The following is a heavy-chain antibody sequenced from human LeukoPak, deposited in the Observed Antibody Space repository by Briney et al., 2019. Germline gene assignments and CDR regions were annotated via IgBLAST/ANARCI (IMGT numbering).Heavy chain of an antibody. V-gene: IGHV1-2*02. Sequence: ASVKVSCKASGYTGYYMHWVRQAPGQGLEWMGWINPNTGGTNYAQKFQGRVTMTRDTSISTAYMELSRLRSDDTAVYYCARSEAVYYDFWSGYLDYWGQGTLVTVSS. CDR3: ARSEAVYYDFWSGYLDY. CDR1: GYTGYY. D-gene: IGHD3-3*01. CDR2: INPNTGGT. J-gene: IGHJ4*02.